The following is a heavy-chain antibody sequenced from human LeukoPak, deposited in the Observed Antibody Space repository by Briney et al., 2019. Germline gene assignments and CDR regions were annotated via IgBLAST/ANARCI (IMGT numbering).Heavy chain of an antibody. V-gene: IGHV1-69*05. CDR3: ARDLYPEWEPNSGDAFDI. CDR2: IIPIFGTA. D-gene: IGHD1-26*01. J-gene: IGHJ3*02. Sequence: ASVKVSCKASGGTFSSYAISWVRQAPGQGLEWMGGIIPIFGTANYAQKFQGRVTITTDESTSTAYMELSSLRSEDTAVYYCARDLYPEWEPNSGDAFDIWGQGTMVTVSS. CDR1: GGTFSSYA.